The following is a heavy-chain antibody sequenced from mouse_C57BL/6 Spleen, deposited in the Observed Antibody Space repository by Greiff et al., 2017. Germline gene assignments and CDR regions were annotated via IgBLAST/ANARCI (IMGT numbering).Heavy chain of an antibody. CDR1: GYTFTSYW. CDR2: IYPGSGST. V-gene: IGHV1-55*01. CDR3: ARSEGYDDRDYFDY. J-gene: IGHJ2*01. D-gene: IGHD2-2*01. Sequence: QVQLQQPGAELVKPGASVKMSCKASGYTFTSYWITWVKQRPGQGLEWIGDIYPGSGSTNYNEKFKSKATLTVDTSSSTAYMQLSSLTSEDSAVYYCARSEGYDDRDYFDYWGQGTTLTVSS.